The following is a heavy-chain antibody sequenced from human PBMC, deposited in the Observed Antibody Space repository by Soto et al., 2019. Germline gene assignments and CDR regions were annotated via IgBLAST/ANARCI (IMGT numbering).Heavy chain of an antibody. CDR1: GYIFSTYG. CDR3: ARAERHSTSWYAMDV. Sequence: QAQLVQSGAEVKKPGASVKVSCKASGYIFSTYGITWVRQAPGQGLEWMGWISGYNGNTDDGQKLQGRVSMNIETSTSTAYMELRSLRADDTAVYYCARAERHSTSWYAMDVWGQGTTVIVSS. CDR2: ISGYNGNT. V-gene: IGHV1-18*01. D-gene: IGHD2-2*01. J-gene: IGHJ6*02.